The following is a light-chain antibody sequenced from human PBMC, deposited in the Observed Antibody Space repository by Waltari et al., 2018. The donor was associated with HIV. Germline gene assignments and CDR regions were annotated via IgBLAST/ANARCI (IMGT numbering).Light chain of an antibody. J-gene: IGLJ3*02. V-gene: IGLV8-61*01. Sequence: QTVVTQEPSLSVSPRETVTLTCTSSSGPVAQSFLPTWYQQAPGQAPRTLIYNTNIPSSGVPDRFSGSILGYRAALTITGAQADDESDYYCLLYMGGSLWLFGGGTRLTVL. CDR2: NTN. CDR3: LLYMGGSLWL. CDR1: SGPVAQSFL.